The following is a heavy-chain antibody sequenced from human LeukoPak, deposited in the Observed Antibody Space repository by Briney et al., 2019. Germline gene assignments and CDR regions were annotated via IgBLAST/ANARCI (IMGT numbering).Heavy chain of an antibody. J-gene: IGHJ3*02. D-gene: IGHD5/OR15-5a*01. CDR2: INPYKGNT. CDR1: NYTFTSYG. Sequence: ASVKVSCKASNYTFTSYGISWVRQAPGQGLEWMGRINPYKGNTIYAQKVQDRVTMTTDTSTSTAYMELRSLRSDDTAVYYCARGRVRRDAFDIWGQGTMVTVSS. V-gene: IGHV1-18*01. CDR3: ARGRVRRDAFDI.